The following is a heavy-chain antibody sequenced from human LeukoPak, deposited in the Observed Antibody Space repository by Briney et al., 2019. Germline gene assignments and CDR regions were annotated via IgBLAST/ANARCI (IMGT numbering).Heavy chain of an antibody. Sequence: GGSLRLSCAASGFRFSDYTMTWVRRAPGKGPEWVSAIGGRGGSTYYADSLGGRFTISRDNSKDMLYLQMNSLKVEDTATYYCGKEGGAWGQGTKVTVSS. D-gene: IGHD3-16*01. CDR3: GKEGGA. J-gene: IGHJ5*02. CDR2: IGGRGGST. CDR1: GFRFSDYT. V-gene: IGHV3-23*01.